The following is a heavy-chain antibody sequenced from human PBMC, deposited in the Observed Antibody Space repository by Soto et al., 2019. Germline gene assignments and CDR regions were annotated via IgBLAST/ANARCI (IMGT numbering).Heavy chain of an antibody. CDR2: IDWDDDK. Sequence: PTVVNPTQTLTLTCTFSGFSLSTSGMCVSWIRQPPGKALEWLAFIDWDDDKYYSTSLXNRITISKDTSKNHVVLTMTNMDPVDTATYYCARTTGYSRSWPYAFDICGQGTMVTV. CDR1: GFSLSTSGMC. J-gene: IGHJ3*02. V-gene: IGHV2-70*01. CDR3: ARTTGYSRSWPYAFDI. D-gene: IGHD6-13*01.